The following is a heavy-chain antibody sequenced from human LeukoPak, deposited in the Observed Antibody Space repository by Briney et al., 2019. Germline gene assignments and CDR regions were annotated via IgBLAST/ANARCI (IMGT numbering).Heavy chain of an antibody. CDR2: ITGSGAST. CDR1: GFTFNNYA. J-gene: IGHJ4*02. CDR3: AKRTPYYFDY. D-gene: IGHD2-15*01. Sequence: GGSLRLSCAAPGFTFNNYAMSWVRQAPGKGLEWVSAITGSGASTYDEDSVKGRFTISRDNSKNTLYLQMNSLRAEDTAVYYCAKRTPYYFDYWGQGSLVTVSS. V-gene: IGHV3-23*01.